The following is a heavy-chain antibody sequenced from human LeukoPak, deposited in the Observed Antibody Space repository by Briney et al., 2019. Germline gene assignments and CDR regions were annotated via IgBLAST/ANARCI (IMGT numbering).Heavy chain of an antibody. CDR1: GYTYTGYY. CDR3: ARDRRLYNDRSGYYRGNYYYMDV. Sequence: ASVKVSCKASGYTYTGYYMHWVRQAPGQGLEWMGWINPNSGDTKYAQKFQGRVTMTRDTSIRTAYLDLSRLRSDDTAVYYCARDRRLYNDRSGYYRGNYYYMDVWGKGTTVTVS. V-gene: IGHV1-2*02. J-gene: IGHJ6*03. CDR2: INPNSGDT. D-gene: IGHD3-22*01.